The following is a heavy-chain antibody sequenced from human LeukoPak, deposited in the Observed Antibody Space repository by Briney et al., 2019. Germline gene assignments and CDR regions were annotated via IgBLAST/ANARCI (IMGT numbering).Heavy chain of an antibody. CDR1: GYSFTSYW. Sequence: HGESLKISCKGFGYSFTSYWIGWVRQMPGKGLEWMGIIYPGDSDTRYSPSFQGQVTISADKSISTAYLQWSSLKASDTAMYYCAREVWDCSGGSCLDYRYFDYWGQGTLVTVSS. CDR3: AREVWDCSGGSCLDYRYFDY. CDR2: IYPGDSDT. J-gene: IGHJ4*02. V-gene: IGHV5-51*01. D-gene: IGHD2-15*01.